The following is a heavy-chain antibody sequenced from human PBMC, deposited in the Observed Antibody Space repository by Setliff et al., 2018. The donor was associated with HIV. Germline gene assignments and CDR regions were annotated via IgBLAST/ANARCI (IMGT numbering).Heavy chain of an antibody. CDR2: MNPNSGNT. CDR1: GYTFTSYN. CDR3: ARAIADGYYFGY. Sequence: GASVKVSCKASGYTFTSYNINWVRKATGQGLEWMGWMNPNSGNTGYAQKFQGRVTMTRNTSISTAYMELSSLRSEDTAVYYCARAIADGYYFGYWGQGTLVTVS. V-gene: IGHV1-8*01. J-gene: IGHJ4*02. D-gene: IGHD6-13*01.